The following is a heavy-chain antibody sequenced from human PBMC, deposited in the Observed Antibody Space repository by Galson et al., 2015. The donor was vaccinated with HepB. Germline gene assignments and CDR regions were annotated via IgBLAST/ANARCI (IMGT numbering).Heavy chain of an antibody. CDR3: ARVSYGMDV. CDR1: GGSINNFY. CDR2: IYYLGST. J-gene: IGHJ6*02. Sequence: QVQLQESGPGLVKPSETLSLTCTVSGGSINNFYWSWIRHVPGKGLEWIGYIYYLGSTNYNPSLKSRVTMSVDTSKNQFSLRLSSVTAADTAVYYCARVSYGMDVWGRGTTVTVSS. V-gene: IGHV4-59*01.